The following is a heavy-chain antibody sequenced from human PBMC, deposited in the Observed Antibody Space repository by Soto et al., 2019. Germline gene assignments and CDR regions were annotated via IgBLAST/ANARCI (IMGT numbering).Heavy chain of an antibody. Sequence: ASVKVSCKASGYTCTSYDINWVRQATGQGLEWMGWMNPNSGNTGYAQKFQGRVTMTRSTSISTAYMELSSLRSEDTAVYYCAREKTSYGMDVWGQGTTVTVSS. V-gene: IGHV1-8*01. CDR1: GYTCTSYD. CDR3: AREKTSYGMDV. CDR2: MNPNSGNT. J-gene: IGHJ6*02.